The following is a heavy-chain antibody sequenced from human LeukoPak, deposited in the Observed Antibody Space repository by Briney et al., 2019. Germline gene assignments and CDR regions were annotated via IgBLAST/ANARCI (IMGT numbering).Heavy chain of an antibody. Sequence: PGGSLRLSCAASGFTFSSYSMNWVRQAPGKGLEWVSSISSSSSYIYYADSVKGRFTISRDNAKNSLYLQMNSLRAEDTAAYYCAREVRGSLTYSFDYWGQGTLVTVSS. CDR2: ISSSSSYI. CDR3: AREVRGSLTYSFDY. V-gene: IGHV3-21*01. CDR1: GFTFSSYS. D-gene: IGHD1-26*01. J-gene: IGHJ4*02.